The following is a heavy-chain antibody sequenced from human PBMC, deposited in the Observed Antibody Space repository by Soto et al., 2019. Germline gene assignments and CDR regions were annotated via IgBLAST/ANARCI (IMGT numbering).Heavy chain of an antibody. J-gene: IGHJ4*02. Sequence: QVQLVESGGGVVQPGRSLRLSCAASGFTFSSYAMHWVRQAPGKGLEWVAVISYDGSNKYYADSVKGRFTISRDNSKNTLYLQKNGQRCEDTGVYYGAGDRGGGEGRLAYCGGDCYSFGDYWGQGTLVTVSS. V-gene: IGHV3-30-3*01. CDR3: AGDRGGGEGRLAYCGGDCYSFGDY. CDR1: GFTFSSYA. D-gene: IGHD2-21*02. CDR2: ISYDGSNK.